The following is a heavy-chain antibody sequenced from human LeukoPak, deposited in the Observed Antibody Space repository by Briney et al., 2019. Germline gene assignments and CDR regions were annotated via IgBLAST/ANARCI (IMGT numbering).Heavy chain of an antibody. CDR2: TYYRSTWYN. CDR3: SRVHKAFDGARDAFDI. J-gene: IGHJ3*02. CDR1: GDSVSSKSAA. Sequence: PSQTLSLTCAISGDSVSSKSAAWNWIRQSPSRGLEWLGRTYYRSTWYNDYAASVKSRITINPDTSKNQFSLQLNSVTPEDTAVYYCSRVHKAFDGARDAFDIWGQGTMVTVSS. D-gene: IGHD3-10*01. V-gene: IGHV6-1*01.